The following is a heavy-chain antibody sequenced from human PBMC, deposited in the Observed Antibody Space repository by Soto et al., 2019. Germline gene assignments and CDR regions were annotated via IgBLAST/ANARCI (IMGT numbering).Heavy chain of an antibody. CDR2: IYWDDDK. V-gene: IGHV2-5*02. Sequence: QITLKESGPTLVKPTQTLTLTCTFSGFSLSTSGVGVGWIRQPPGKALEWLALIYWDDDKRYSPSLKSRLTITKDNAKNQVVPTMTNMDPVDTATYYCAHVYGGYDNFDYWGQGTLVTVSS. CDR3: AHVYGGYDNFDY. J-gene: IGHJ4*02. CDR1: GFSLSTSGVG. D-gene: IGHD5-12*01.